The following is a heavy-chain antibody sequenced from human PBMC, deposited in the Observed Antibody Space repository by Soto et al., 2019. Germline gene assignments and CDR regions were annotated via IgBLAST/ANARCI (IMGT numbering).Heavy chain of an antibody. CDR3: TRDRLGIKYDSSGYYRFDY. CDR1: GFTFGDYA. Sequence: EVQLVESGGGLVQPGRSLRLSCTASGFTFGDYAMSWVRQAPGKGLEWVGFIRSKAYGGTTEYAASVKGRFTISRDDSKSIAYLQMNSLKTEDTAVYYCTRDRLGIKYDSSGYYRFDYWGQGTLVTVSS. V-gene: IGHV3-49*04. D-gene: IGHD3-22*01. CDR2: IRSKAYGGTT. J-gene: IGHJ4*02.